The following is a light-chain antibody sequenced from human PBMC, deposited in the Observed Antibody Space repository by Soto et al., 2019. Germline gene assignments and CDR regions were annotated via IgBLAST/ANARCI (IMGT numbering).Light chain of an antibody. CDR1: QTVLYSPNNKNY. CDR3: QQYSTTPTT. V-gene: IGKV4-1*01. Sequence: DIVLTQSPDSLTVSLGERATINCKSSQTVLYSPNNKNYLAWYQQKPGQPPKLLIYWASTRESGVPDRFSGSGSGTDFILTISSLQAEDVAVYYCQQYSTTPTTFGGGTKVDIK. J-gene: IGKJ4*01. CDR2: WAS.